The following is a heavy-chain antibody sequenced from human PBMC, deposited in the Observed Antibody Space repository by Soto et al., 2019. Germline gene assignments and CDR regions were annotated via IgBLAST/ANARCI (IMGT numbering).Heavy chain of an antibody. J-gene: IGHJ4*02. CDR2: IIPIFGTA. D-gene: IGHD3-22*01. CDR1: GGTFSSYA. V-gene: IGHV1-69*13. CDR3: ARVADSSGYYGFYYFDY. Sequence: ASVKVSCTASGGTFSSYASSWVRQAPGQGLEWMGGIIPIFGTANYAQKFQGRVTITADESTSTAYMELSSLRSEDTAVYYCARVADSSGYYGFYYFDYWGQGTLVTVSS.